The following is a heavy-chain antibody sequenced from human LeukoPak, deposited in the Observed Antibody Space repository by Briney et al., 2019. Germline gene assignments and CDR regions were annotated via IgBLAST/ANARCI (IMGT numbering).Heavy chain of an antibody. CDR2: IWYDGSNK. CDR1: GFTFSSYA. Sequence: GGSLRLSCAASGFTFSSYAMHWVRQAPGKGLEWVAVIWYDGSNKYYADSVKGRFTISRDNSKNTLYLQMNSLRAEDTAVYYCTKGGGVTGIDYWGQGTLVSVSS. V-gene: IGHV3-33*06. CDR3: TKGGGVTGIDY. D-gene: IGHD3-10*01. J-gene: IGHJ4*02.